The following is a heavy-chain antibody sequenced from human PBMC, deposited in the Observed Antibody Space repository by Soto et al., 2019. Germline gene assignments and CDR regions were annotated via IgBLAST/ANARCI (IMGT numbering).Heavy chain of an antibody. J-gene: IGHJ3*02. D-gene: IGHD1-26*01. V-gene: IGHV4-34*01. CDR2: INHSGSN. CDR3: ARFGSNYWQVAFDI. CDR1: GGSFSTYY. Sequence: QLQQWGAGLLKPSETLSLTCVVSGGSFSTYYYNWIRQSPGKGLEWIGEINHSGSNNYSPSLTSRVTMSLDTSKNQFSLKLTSVTAADTAVYYFARFGSNYWQVAFDIWGQGKMVTVSS.